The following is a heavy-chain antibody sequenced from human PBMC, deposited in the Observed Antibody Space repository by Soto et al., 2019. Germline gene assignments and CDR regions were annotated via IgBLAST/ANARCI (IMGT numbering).Heavy chain of an antibody. D-gene: IGHD3-22*01. CDR1: GGSFSGYY. J-gene: IGHJ4*02. CDR2: INHSGST. V-gene: IGHV4-34*01. CDR3: ASFPDYYDSSGYLLDY. Sequence: QVQLQQWGAGLLKPSETLSLTCAVCGGSFSGYYWSWIRQPPGKGLEWIGEINHSGSTNYNPSLKSRVTISVDTSKYQFSLKLSSVTAADTAVYYCASFPDYYDSSGYLLDYWGQGTLVTVSS.